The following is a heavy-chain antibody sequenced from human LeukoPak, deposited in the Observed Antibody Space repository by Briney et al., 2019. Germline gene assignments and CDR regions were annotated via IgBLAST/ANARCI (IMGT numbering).Heavy chain of an antibody. CDR3: TRSPSYYGSGSYVDY. CDR2: IYHSGST. J-gene: IGHJ4*02. V-gene: IGHV4-38-2*02. CDR1: GYSISSHYY. Sequence: PSETLSLTCTVSGYSISSHYYWGWIRQPPGKGLEWIGSIYHSGSTYYNPSLKSRVTISVDTSKNQFSLKLSSVTAAGTAVYYCTRSPSYYGSGSYVDYWGQGTLVTVSS. D-gene: IGHD3-10*01.